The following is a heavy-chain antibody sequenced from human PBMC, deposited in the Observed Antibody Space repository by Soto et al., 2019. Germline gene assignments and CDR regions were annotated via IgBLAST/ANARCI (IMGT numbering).Heavy chain of an antibody. CDR3: ARDEYSSSWRSNNLDY. Sequence: ASVKVSCKASGYTFTSYGISWVRQAPGQGLEWMGWISAYNGNTNYAQKLQGRATTTTETSTSTAYMELRSLRSDDTAVYYCARDEYSSSWRSNNLDYWGQGTLVTVSS. V-gene: IGHV1-18*01. J-gene: IGHJ4*02. CDR1: GYTFTSYG. CDR2: ISAYNGNT. D-gene: IGHD6-13*01.